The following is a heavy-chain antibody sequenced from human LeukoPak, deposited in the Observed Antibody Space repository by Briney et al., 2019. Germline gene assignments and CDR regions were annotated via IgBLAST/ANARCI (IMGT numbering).Heavy chain of an antibody. CDR2: INPNSGGT. CDR3: ARDRKVTTALFNWFDP. D-gene: IGHD4-11*01. CDR1: GYTFTGYY. V-gene: IGHV1-2*02. Sequence: GASVKVSCKASGYTFTGYYMHWVRQAPGQGLEWMGWINPNSGGTNYAQKFQGRVTMTRDTSISTAYMELSRLRSDDTAVYYCARDRKVTTALFNWFDPWGQGTLVTVFS. J-gene: IGHJ5*02.